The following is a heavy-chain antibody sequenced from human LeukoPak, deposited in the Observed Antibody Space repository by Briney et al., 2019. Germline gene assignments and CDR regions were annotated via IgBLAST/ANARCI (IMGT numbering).Heavy chain of an antibody. Sequence: SETVSLTCTVSGGSISSGDYYWSWIRQSAGKGLEWIGRIYISGSTEYNPSLKSRVTISVDTSKNQFSLKLSSMTAADTAVYYCVRGSWGSDFDYWGQGTLVTVSS. CDR2: IYISGST. J-gene: IGHJ4*02. CDR1: GGSISSGDYY. D-gene: IGHD7-27*01. CDR3: VRGSWGSDFDY. V-gene: IGHV4-61*02.